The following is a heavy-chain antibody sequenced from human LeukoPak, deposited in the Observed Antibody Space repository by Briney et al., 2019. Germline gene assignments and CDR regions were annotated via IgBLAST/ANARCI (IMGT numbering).Heavy chain of an antibody. CDR1: GYTFTSYG. J-gene: IGHJ5*02. Sequence: ASVKVSCKAPGYTFTSYGISWVRQAPGQGLEWMGWISAYNGNTNYAQKLQGRVTMTTDTSTSTAYMELRSLRSDDTAVYYCARGSEGDYSSWFDPWGQGTLVTVSS. CDR3: ARGSEGDYSSWFDP. CDR2: ISAYNGNT. D-gene: IGHD4-11*01. V-gene: IGHV1-18*01.